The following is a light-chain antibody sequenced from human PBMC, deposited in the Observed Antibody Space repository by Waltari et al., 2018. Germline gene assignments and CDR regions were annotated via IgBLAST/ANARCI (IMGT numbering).Light chain of an antibody. J-gene: IGKJ1*01. CDR2: GAS. Sequence: EIVLTQSPGPLFLSPGVGATLSCRASQSVSRTLAWYQQKPGQAPRLLIYGASSRATGIPDRFSGSGSGTDFSLTISRLEPDDSAVYFCQHYVSLPATFGQGTKVEIK. CDR3: QHYVSLPAT. V-gene: IGKV3-20*01. CDR1: QSVSRT.